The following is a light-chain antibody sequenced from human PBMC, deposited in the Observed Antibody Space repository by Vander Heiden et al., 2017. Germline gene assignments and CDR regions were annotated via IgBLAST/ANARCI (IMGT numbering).Light chain of an antibody. CDR2: AAS. CDR1: QGISSY. CDR3: QQYYSYPPVYT. V-gene: IGKV1-8*01. Sequence: AIRMTQPPSSFSASTGDRVTITCRASQGISSYLAWYQQKPGKAPKLLIYAASTLQSGVPSRFSGSGSGTDFTLTISCLQSEDFATYYCQQYYSYPPVYTFGQGTKLEIK. J-gene: IGKJ2*01.